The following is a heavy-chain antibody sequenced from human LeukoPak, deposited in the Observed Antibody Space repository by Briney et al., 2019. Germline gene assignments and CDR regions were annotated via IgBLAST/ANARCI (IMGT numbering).Heavy chain of an antibody. CDR2: IIPIFGTT. D-gene: IGHD3-9*01. V-gene: IGHV1-69*01. CDR1: GGTFTSYA. J-gene: IGHJ5*02. Sequence: GSSVKLSCKASGGTFTSYAISWVRQAPGQGLEWIGGIIPIFGTTNYAQTFQDRVTITADDPPSTAYLGLSSLRSEDTAVYYCGKVESADCSGLNCYFNWFDTWGQGTLVTVPS. CDR3: GKVESADCSGLNCYFNWFDT.